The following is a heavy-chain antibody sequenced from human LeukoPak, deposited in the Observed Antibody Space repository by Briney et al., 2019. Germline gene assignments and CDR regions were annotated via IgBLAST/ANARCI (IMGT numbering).Heavy chain of an antibody. V-gene: IGHV3-23*01. D-gene: IGHD3-3*01. J-gene: IGHJ6*02. CDR1: GFTFSSYA. CDR3: AKGGYDFPYGMDV. CDR2: ISGSGGST. Sequence: GGSLRLSCAASGFTFSSYAMRWVRQAPGKGLEWVSAISGSGGSTYYADSVKGRFTISRDNSKNTLYLQMNSLRAEDTAVYYCAKGGYDFPYGMDVWGQGTTVTVSS.